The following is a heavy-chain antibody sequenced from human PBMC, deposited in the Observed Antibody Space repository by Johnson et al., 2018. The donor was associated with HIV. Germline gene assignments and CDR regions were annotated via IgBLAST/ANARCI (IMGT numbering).Heavy chain of an antibody. CDR3: AGVEQQRWFGELSNAFDI. CDR1: GFTFSSYA. J-gene: IGHJ3*02. CDR2: ISYDGSNK. Sequence: QVQLVESGGGVVQPGRSLRLSCAASGFTFSSYAMHWVRQAPGKGLEWVAVISYDGSNKYYADSVKGRFTISRDNSKNTLYLQMNSLRAEDTAVYYCAGVEQQRWFGELSNAFDIWGQGTMVTVSS. V-gene: IGHV3-30*04. D-gene: IGHD3-10*01.